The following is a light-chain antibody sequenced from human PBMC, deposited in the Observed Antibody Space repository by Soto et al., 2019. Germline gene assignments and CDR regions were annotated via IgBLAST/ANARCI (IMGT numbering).Light chain of an antibody. CDR1: QSVSSSY. Sequence: EIVLTQSPGTLSLSPGERATLSCRASQSVSSSYLAWYQQKPGQAPRLLIYGASSRATGIPDGFSGSGSGTDFTLTISRLEPDDFAVYYCQQFGSSPLFTFGPGTKVDVK. J-gene: IGKJ3*01. CDR3: QQFGSSPLFT. CDR2: GAS. V-gene: IGKV3-20*01.